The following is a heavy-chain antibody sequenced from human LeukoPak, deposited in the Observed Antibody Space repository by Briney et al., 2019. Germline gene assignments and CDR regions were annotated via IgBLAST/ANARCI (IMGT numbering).Heavy chain of an antibody. CDR1: GFTFDDYG. Sequence: GGSLRLSCAASGFTFDDYGMNWVRQAPGKGLQWVSAINWNGDSTAYADSVKGRFTISRDNAKNSLYLQMNSLRVEDTAVFFCARGLYPWKGLISDLGDFDNWGQGTLVTVSS. CDR3: ARGLYPWKGLISDLGDFDN. J-gene: IGHJ4*02. D-gene: IGHD3-16*01. V-gene: IGHV3-20*04. CDR2: INWNGDST.